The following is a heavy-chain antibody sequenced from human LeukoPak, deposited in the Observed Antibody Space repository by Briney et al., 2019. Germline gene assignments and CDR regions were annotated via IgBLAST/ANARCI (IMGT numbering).Heavy chain of an antibody. Sequence: GGSLRLSCVGSGFTFSRYEMNWVRQAPGKGLEWISYISGSGDTIYYADSAKGRFTISRDNAKNSLYLQMNSLRAEDTAVYHCARAPLVLQYRWWFDPWGQGTLVTVSS. CDR3: ARAPLVLQYRWWFDP. D-gene: IGHD5-24*01. CDR1: GFTFSRYE. CDR2: ISGSGDTI. J-gene: IGHJ5*02. V-gene: IGHV3-48*03.